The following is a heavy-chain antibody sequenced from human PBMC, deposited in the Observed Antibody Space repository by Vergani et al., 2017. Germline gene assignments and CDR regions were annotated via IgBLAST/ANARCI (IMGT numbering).Heavy chain of an antibody. D-gene: IGHD2-21*02. Sequence: EVQLVESGGGLVQPGGSLRLSCAASGFTFSSYWMHWVRQAPGKGLVWVSRINSDGSSTSYADSVKGRFTISRDNAKNTLYLQMNSLRAEDTAVYYCARDIYAYCGGDCYSGGIDYWGQGTLVTVSS. CDR2: INSDGSST. J-gene: IGHJ4*02. V-gene: IGHV3-74*01. CDR1: GFTFSSYW. CDR3: ARDIYAYCGGDCYSGGIDY.